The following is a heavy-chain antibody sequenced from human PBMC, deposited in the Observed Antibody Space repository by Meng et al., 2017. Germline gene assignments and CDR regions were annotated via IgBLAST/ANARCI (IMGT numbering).Heavy chain of an antibody. J-gene: IGHJ4*02. CDR3: ARDVTGHYYFDY. D-gene: IGHD2-21*02. CDR2: MYPSGST. V-gene: IGHV4-31*03. Sequence: GHLPVSGPGLGSPSGPLFLTCTFFGGSIGSGGYFWGGSRQRPGKGREGIGYMYPSGSTHYNPSQESRVTISIDTSKNQLSLELSSVTAADTAVYYCARDVTGHYYFDYWGQGTLVTVSS. CDR1: GGSIGSGGYF.